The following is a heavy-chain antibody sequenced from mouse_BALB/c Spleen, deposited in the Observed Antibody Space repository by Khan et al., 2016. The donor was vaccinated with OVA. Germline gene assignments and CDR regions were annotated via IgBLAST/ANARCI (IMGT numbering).Heavy chain of an antibody. CDR2: IYPGNTDT. D-gene: IGHD4-1*01. CDR3: TRRNWDVAWFAY. V-gene: IGHV1-5*01. J-gene: IGHJ3*01. Sequence: VQLQQSGTVLARPGASVKMSCKASGYTFTSYWMHWVKQRPGQGLEWIGDIYPGNTDTNYNHKFKGKVKLTAVTSTSTAYMELSSLTNEDSAVYYCTRRNWDVAWFAYWGQGTLVTVSA. CDR1: GYTFTSYW.